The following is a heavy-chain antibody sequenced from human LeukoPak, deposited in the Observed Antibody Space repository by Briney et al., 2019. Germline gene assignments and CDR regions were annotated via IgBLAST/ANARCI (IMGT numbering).Heavy chain of an antibody. Sequence: SETLSLTCTVSGGSISSYYWSWIRQPPGKGLDGLGYNYYSGSTNYNPSLKSRVTISVDMSKNQFSLKLTSVTAADTAVYYCARENDYGGNPYRSYDAFDIWGQGTMVTVSS. V-gene: IGHV4-59*01. CDR2: NYYSGST. CDR3: ARENDYGGNPYRSYDAFDI. CDR1: GGSISSYY. D-gene: IGHD4-23*01. J-gene: IGHJ3*02.